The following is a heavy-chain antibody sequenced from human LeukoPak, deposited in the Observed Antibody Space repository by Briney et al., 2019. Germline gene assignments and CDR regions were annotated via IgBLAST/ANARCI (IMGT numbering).Heavy chain of an antibody. V-gene: IGHV1-2*06. D-gene: IGHD6-13*01. J-gene: IGHJ4*02. Sequence: ASVKVSCKASGYTFTGYYMYWVRQAPGQGLEWMGRINPNYGDTNYAQDFQGRVTMTRDTSISTAYMELRSLRSDDTAVYYCARVVAAAGADWGQGTLVTVSS. CDR2: INPNYGDT. CDR3: ARVVAAAGAD. CDR1: GYTFTGYY.